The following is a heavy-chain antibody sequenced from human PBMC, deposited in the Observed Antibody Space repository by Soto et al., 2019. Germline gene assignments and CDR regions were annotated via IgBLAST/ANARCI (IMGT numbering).Heavy chain of an antibody. CDR2: TNNDGSAT. CDR1: GGTFSSYA. J-gene: IGHJ3*02. D-gene: IGHD5-12*01. Sequence: GASVKVSCKASGGTFSSYAISWVRQAPGQGLVWVSRTNNDGSATTYADSVRGRFTSFRDNAKNTLFLQMTSLGVEDTAVYYCAREMATISLGAFDIWGEGTMVTVSS. V-gene: IGHV3-74*01. CDR3: AREMATISLGAFDI.